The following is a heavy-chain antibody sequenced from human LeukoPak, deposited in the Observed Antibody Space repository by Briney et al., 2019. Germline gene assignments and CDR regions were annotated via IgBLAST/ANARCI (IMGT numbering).Heavy chain of an antibody. CDR2: ISSSSSYI. J-gene: IGHJ4*02. CDR3: ARGTSSSWYDFDY. Sequence: GGSLRLSCAASGFTFSSYSMSWVRQAPGEGLEWVSSISSSSSYIYYADSVKGRFTISRDNAKNSLYLQMNSLRAEDTAVYYCARGTSSSWYDFDYWGQGTLVTVSS. D-gene: IGHD6-13*01. CDR1: GFTFSSYS. V-gene: IGHV3-21*01.